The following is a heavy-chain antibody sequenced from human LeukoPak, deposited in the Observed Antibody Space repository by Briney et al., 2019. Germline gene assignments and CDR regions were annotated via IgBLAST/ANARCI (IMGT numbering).Heavy chain of an antibody. J-gene: IGHJ4*02. V-gene: IGHV3-13*01. CDR1: GFTFSSYD. Sequence: GGSLRLSCAASGFTFSSYDMHWVRQATGKGLEWVSAIGTAGDTYYPGSVKGRFTISRENAKNSLYLQMNSLRAGDTAVYYCVSGSGWGNFDYWGQGTLVTVPP. CDR3: VSGSGWGNFDY. CDR2: IGTAGDT. D-gene: IGHD6-19*01.